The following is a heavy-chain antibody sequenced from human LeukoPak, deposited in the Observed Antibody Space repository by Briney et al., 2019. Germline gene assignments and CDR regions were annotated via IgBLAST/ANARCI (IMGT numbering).Heavy chain of an antibody. V-gene: IGHV1-69*05. Sequence: SVKVSCKASGGTFNSHAISWVRQAPGQGLQWMGRFIPIFGTANYAQKFQGRVSITTDASTSTAYMQLSSLRFDDTAVYYCARDLGITGTYDNHCSDYWGQGTLVTVSS. D-gene: IGHD1-20*01. J-gene: IGHJ4*02. CDR3: ARDLGITGTYDNHCSDY. CDR1: GGTFNSHA. CDR2: FIPIFGTA.